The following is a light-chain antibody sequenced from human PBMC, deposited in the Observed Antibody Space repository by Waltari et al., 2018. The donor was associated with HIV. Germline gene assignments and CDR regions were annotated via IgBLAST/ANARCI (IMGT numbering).Light chain of an antibody. J-gene: IGLJ1*01. V-gene: IGLV1-40*01. CDR1: GSKLGSRFD. CDR3: LSYERGMQFV. CDR2: DYT. Sequence: QSVLTQPPSVSGAPAQRVTVSFAGSGSKLGSRFDVHWCQQIPGTGPRLLIYDYTDRPSRVPARISGTKSGTSASLDSPALQEEHEATYYCLSYERGMQFVCGNGTKVSVL.